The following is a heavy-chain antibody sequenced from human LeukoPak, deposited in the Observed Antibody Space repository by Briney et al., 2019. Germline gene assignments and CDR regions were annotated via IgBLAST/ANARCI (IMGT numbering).Heavy chain of an antibody. V-gene: IGHV3-7*01. CDR1: GFIFSNFW. CDR3: ATKDGFGDRGYFDY. Sequence: PGGSLRLSCAASGFIFSNFWMSWVRQAPGKGPEWVANIKQDGEETYYLDSVKGRFTVSRDNAKNSLYLQMNSLRAEDTAVYYCATKDGFGDRGYFDYWGQGTLVTVSS. J-gene: IGHJ4*02. D-gene: IGHD3-10*01. CDR2: IKQDGEET.